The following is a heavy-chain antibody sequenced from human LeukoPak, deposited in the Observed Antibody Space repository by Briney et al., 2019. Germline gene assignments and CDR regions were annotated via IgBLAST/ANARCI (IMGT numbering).Heavy chain of an antibody. CDR3: AKESGKFDY. CDR1: ELPIADFA. CDR2: ISGDGVST. J-gene: IGHJ4*02. Sequence: PGGSLRLSCVASELPIADFAMHWVRQAPGKGLEWVSLISGDGVSTFYADSVKGRFSISRDNSKNSLYLEMNSLRTEDAAMYYCAKESGKFDYWGQGTLVAVSS. V-gene: IGHV3-43*02.